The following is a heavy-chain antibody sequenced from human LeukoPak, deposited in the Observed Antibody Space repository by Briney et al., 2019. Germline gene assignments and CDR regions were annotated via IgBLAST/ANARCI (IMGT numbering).Heavy chain of an antibody. CDR3: ARDHSGYDYGTAMFY. CDR2: IYYSGST. CDR1: GGSISSSSYY. D-gene: IGHD5-12*01. V-gene: IGHV4-39*07. J-gene: IGHJ4*02. Sequence: SETLSLTCTVSGGSISSSSYYWGWIRQPPGKGLEWIGSIYYSGSTYYNPSLKSRVTISVDTSKNQFSLKLSSVTAADTAVYYCARDHSGYDYGTAMFYWGQGTLVTVSS.